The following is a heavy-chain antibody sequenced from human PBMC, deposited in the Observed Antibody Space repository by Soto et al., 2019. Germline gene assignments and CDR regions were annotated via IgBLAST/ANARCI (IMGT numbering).Heavy chain of an antibody. CDR3: ARGVGFGYYYYHMDL. J-gene: IGHJ6*02. V-gene: IGHV4-61*01. CDR2: IYYSGSA. CDR1: GDSVTSVSDY. Sequence: QVQLQESGPGLVKPSETLSLTCTVSGDSVTSVSDYWSWIRQPPGKVLEWIGYIYYSGSADYNPSLGRRVTISIDTSKNQFSLKLTSVTAADTAVYYCARGVGFGYYYYHMDLWGQGTTVTVSS. D-gene: IGHD3-10*01.